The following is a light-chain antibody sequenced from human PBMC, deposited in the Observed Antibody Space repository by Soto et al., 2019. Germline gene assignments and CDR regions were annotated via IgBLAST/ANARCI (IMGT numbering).Light chain of an antibody. J-gene: IGKJ5*01. CDR2: DAS. Sequence: DIQITQSPSTLSVSVGDRVTITCRASQSLSNWLAWYQQKPGKAPKLLIYDASSLETGVPDRFSGSGSGTDFTLTINRVAPEDFAVYYCQQYVSLPITFGQGTRLEIK. V-gene: IGKV1-5*01. CDR3: QQYVSLPIT. CDR1: QSLSNW.